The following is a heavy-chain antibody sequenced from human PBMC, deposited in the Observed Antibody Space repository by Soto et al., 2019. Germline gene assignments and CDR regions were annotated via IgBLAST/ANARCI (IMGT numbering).Heavy chain of an antibody. CDR3: AHTIVLRYFDWLLSRPWDPPRSFDY. CDR2: IYWNDDK. D-gene: IGHD3-9*01. CDR1: GFSLSTSGVG. J-gene: IGHJ4*02. V-gene: IGHV2-5*01. Sequence: QITLKESGPTLVKPTQPLTLTCTFSGFSLSTSGVGVGWIRQPPGKALEWLALIYWNDDKRYSPSLKSRLTITKDTSKNQVVLTMTNMDPVDTATYYCAHTIVLRYFDWLLSRPWDPPRSFDYWGQGTLVTVSS.